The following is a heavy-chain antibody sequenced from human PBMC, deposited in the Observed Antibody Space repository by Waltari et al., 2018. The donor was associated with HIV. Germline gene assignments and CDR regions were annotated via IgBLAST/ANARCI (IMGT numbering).Heavy chain of an antibody. D-gene: IGHD3-10*01. CDR3: ARGGFYGSGSKVN. CDR2: IKQDGSEK. J-gene: IGHJ4*02. Sequence: EVQLVESGGGLVQPGGCLRLSCAASGFTFGSSWMSWVRQDSGKGLEWVANIKQDGSEKYYVDSVNGRFTISRDNAENSLYLQMNSLRAEDTAVYYCARGGFYGSGSKVNWGQGTLVTVSS. CDR1: GFTFGSSW. V-gene: IGHV3-7*04.